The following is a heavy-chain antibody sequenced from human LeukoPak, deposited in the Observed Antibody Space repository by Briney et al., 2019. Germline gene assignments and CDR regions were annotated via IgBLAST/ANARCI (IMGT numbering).Heavy chain of an antibody. CDR3: ARTTMVRGVIIGDY. CDR2: IYYSGST. Sequence: SETLSLTCTVSGGSISSYYWSWIRQPPGKGLEWIGYIYYSGSTNYNPSLKSRVTISVDTSKNHFSLKLSSVTAADTAVYYCARTTMVRGVIIGDYWGQGTLVTVSS. J-gene: IGHJ4*02. V-gene: IGHV4-59*08. CDR1: GGSISSYY. D-gene: IGHD3-10*01.